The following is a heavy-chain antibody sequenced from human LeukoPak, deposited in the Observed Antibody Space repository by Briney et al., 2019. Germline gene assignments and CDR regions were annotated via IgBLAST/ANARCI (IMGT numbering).Heavy chain of an antibody. D-gene: IGHD5-24*01. V-gene: IGHV3-23*01. CDR1: VFNFSSYA. J-gene: IGHJ4*02. CDR3: AKDIGVEMATITTGY. Sequence: PGACLRLACAASVFNFSSYAMSWVRQAPGKVLEWVSPFSGSGGSTYYADSVKGRFTISGDNSKNTQYLQMNSLRAEDTAVYYCAKDIGVEMATITTGYWGQGTLVTVSS. CDR2: FSGSGGST.